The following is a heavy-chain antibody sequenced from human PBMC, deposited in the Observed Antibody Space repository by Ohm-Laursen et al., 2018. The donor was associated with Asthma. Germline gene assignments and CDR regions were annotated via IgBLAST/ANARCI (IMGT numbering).Heavy chain of an antibody. V-gene: IGHV3-21*01. Sequence: SLRLSCAASGFTFSSYSMNWVRQAPGKGLEWVSSISSSSSYIYYADSVKGRFTISRDNAKNSLYLQMNSLRAEDTAVYYCARHHDYGDYIDYWGQGTLVTVSS. CDR1: GFTFSSYS. J-gene: IGHJ4*02. CDR3: ARHHDYGDYIDY. CDR2: ISSSSSYI. D-gene: IGHD5-12*01.